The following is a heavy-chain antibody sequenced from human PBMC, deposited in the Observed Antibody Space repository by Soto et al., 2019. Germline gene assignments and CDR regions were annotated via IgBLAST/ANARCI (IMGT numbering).Heavy chain of an antibody. V-gene: IGHV3-23*01. CDR2: ISGSGGTT. CDR1: GFDFGNYP. CDR3: AKDRTVARGIRAFDI. D-gene: IGHD3-10*01. Sequence: PGVSLRLSCVASGFDFGNYPMAWVRQTPGKGLQWISPISGSGGTTDYEDSVRGRFTVSIDHSKDTVHLQMASLRAVDTAVYYCAKDRTVARGIRAFDIWGQGTTVTVSS. J-gene: IGHJ3*02.